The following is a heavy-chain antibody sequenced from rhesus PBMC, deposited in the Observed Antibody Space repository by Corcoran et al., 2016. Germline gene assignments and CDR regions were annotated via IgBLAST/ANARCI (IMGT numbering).Heavy chain of an antibody. CDR3: ALVDIAGTTFGDY. D-gene: IGHD1-20*01. CDR1: GFSISTTGTG. CDR2: IYRNDSK. V-gene: IGHV2-95*01. Sequence: QVTLKESGPALVKPTQTLTLTCTFSGFSISTTGTGVGWIRQPPGKALEWLASIYRNDSKYYRTSLKSRLTISKDTSQNQVVLTMTNMDPVDTATYYCALVDIAGTTFGDYWGQGVLVTVSS. J-gene: IGHJ4*01.